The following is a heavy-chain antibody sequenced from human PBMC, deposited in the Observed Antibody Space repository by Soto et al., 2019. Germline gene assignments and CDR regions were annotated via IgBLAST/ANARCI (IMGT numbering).Heavy chain of an antibody. CDR1: GFSFSDYF. Sequence: PGGSLRLSCAASGFSFSDYFVTWIRQAPGKRLEWVSYIGTSAGYIFYAASVRGRFTISRDNAGNSLSLQMDSLRAEDTAVYYCARSILGTAGPFDLWGPGTMVTVSS. V-gene: IGHV3-11*01. D-gene: IGHD7-27*01. J-gene: IGHJ3*01. CDR2: IGTSAGYI. CDR3: ARSILGTAGPFDL.